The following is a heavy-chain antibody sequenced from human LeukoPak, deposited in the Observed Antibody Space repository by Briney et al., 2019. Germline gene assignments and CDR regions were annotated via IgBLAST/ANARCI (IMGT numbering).Heavy chain of an antibody. CDR3: ATVNYYDRPFDI. D-gene: IGHD3-22*01. V-gene: IGHV4-30-4*08. J-gene: IGHJ3*02. Sequence: PSETLSLTCTVSGAPISSDDYYWSRLRQPPGKGLEWIGYIYYSGTTYYNPSLKSRVTISVDTSKNQFSLRLSSVTAADTAVYYCATVNYYDRPFDIWGQGTMVTVSS. CDR1: GAPISSDDYY. CDR2: IYYSGTT.